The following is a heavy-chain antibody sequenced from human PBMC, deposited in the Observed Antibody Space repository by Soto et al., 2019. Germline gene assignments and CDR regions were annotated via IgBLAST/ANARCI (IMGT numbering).Heavy chain of an antibody. V-gene: IGHV3-30*03. CDR1: GFTFNNFA. J-gene: IGHJ4*02. CDR3: ARDLSTGAADYYFDY. D-gene: IGHD6-13*01. Sequence: GGSLRLSCAASGFTFNNFAMHWVRQAPGKGLEWVAVISYDGGDKYYADSVKGRFTISRDNSKNTLYLQMNGLRAEDTAVYYCARDLSTGAADYYFDYWNQGALVTVSS. CDR2: ISYDGGDK.